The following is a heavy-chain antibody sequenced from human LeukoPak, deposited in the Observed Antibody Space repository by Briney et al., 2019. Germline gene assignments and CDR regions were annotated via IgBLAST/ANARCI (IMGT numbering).Heavy chain of an antibody. J-gene: IGHJ5*02. CDR3: ARGWWGIDYGWTNWFDP. Sequence: ASVKVSCKASGYTFTSYYMHWVRQAPGQGLECMGIINTSGGSTSYAQNLQGRVTMTRDTSTSTVYMELSSLRSEDTAVYYCARGWWGIDYGWTNWFDPWVQGTLVPVAS. CDR2: INTSGGST. V-gene: IGHV1-46*01. D-gene: IGHD4-17*01. CDR1: GYTFTSYY.